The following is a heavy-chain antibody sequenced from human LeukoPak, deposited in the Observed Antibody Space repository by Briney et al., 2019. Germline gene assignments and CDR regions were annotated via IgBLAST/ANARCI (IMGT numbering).Heavy chain of an antibody. CDR1: GFTFSSYW. CDR3: ARALLVPWDEDAFDI. J-gene: IGHJ3*02. CDR2: IRTDGSST. Sequence: PGGSLRLSCAASGFTFSSYWMHWVRQAPWKGLVWVSRIRTDGSSTNYADSVKGRFTISRDNAKNTLYLQMNSLRAEDTAVYYCARALLVPWDEDAFDIWGQGTMVTVSS. V-gene: IGHV3-74*01. D-gene: IGHD4/OR15-4a*01.